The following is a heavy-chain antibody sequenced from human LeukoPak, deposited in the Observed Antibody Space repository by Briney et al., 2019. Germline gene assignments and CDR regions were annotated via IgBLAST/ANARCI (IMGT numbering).Heavy chain of an antibody. CDR2: INHSGST. CDR1: GGTFSGYY. J-gene: IGHJ4*02. Sequence: SETLSLTCAVSGGTFSGYYWSWIRQPPGKGLEWIGEINHSGSTNYNPSLKSRVTISVDTSKNQFSLKRSSVTAADTAVYYCARSRYSGYELGYWGQGTLVTVSS. V-gene: IGHV4-34*01. CDR3: ARSRYSGYELGY. D-gene: IGHD5-12*01.